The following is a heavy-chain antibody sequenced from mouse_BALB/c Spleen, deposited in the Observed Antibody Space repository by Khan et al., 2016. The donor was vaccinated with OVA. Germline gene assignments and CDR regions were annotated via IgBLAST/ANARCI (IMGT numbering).Heavy chain of an antibody. Sequence: EVQLQESGPGLVKPSQSLSLTCTVTGYSITSDYAWNWIRQFPGNKLEWLAYISYSGSTSYNPSLKSRISITRDTSKNQFFLQLNSVTTDDTATYYCARRYYYGHWYFDVWGAGTTVTVSS. CDR2: ISYSGST. CDR3: ARRYYYGHWYFDV. CDR1: GYSITSDYA. D-gene: IGHD1-1*01. J-gene: IGHJ1*01. V-gene: IGHV3-2*02.